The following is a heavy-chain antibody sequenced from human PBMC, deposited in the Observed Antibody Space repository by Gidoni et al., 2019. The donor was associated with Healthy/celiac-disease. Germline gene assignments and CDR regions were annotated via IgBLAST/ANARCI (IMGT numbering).Heavy chain of an antibody. D-gene: IGHD2-15*01. V-gene: IGHV3-48*02. J-gene: IGHJ6*02. CDR1: GFSFSSYS. CDR3: ARDGDGGNSYYYYYGMDV. CDR2: ISSSSSTI. Sequence: QLVESVGGLVQPGRSLRLSCAASGFSFSSYSMNWVRQAPGKGLEWVSYISSSSSTIYYEDSVKGRFTISRDNAKNSLYLQMNSLRDEDTAVYYCARDGDGGNSYYYYYGMDVWGQGTTVTVSS.